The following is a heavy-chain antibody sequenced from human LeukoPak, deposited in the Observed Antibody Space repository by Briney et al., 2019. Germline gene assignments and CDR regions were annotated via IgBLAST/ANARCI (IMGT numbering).Heavy chain of an antibody. CDR3: ARDRGYDILTGYYAFAFDI. J-gene: IGHJ3*02. CDR2: IYYSGST. V-gene: IGHV4-59*01. CDR1: GGSISSYY. Sequence: SETLSLTRTVSGGSISSYYWSWIRQPPGKGLEWIGYIYYSGSTNYNPSLKSRVTISVDTSKNQFSLKLSSVTAADTAVYYCARDRGYDILTGYYAFAFDIWGQGTMVTVSS. D-gene: IGHD3-9*01.